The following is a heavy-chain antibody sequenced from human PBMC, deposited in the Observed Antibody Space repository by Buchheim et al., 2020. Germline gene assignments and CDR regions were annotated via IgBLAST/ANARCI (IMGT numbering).Heavy chain of an antibody. J-gene: IGHJ3*02. CDR3: ARHNQQWLVLGSHDAFDI. CDR2: IYPGDSDG. Sequence: EVQLVQSGAEVKKPGESLKISCKGSGYSFDNYWIVWVRQMPGKGLEWMGMIYPGDSDGRYSPSFQGQVTISADKSSRTAHPQWSSLKASDTAMYYCARHNQQWLVLGSHDAFDIWGQGT. D-gene: IGHD6-19*01. V-gene: IGHV5-51*01. CDR1: GYSFDNYW.